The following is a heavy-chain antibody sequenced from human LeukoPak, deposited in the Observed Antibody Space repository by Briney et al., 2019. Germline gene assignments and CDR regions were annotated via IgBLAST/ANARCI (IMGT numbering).Heavy chain of an antibody. CDR3: AKWNTRGSWVDL. CDR1: GPSITTYC. D-gene: IGHD1-1*01. Sequence: SQTLSLTWNVDGPSITTYCWSWIRQPPGKVLEWIGYMDYSRSTKYNPSLKSRVTISVDTSKNNFSLKRTSVTAGYTAVYYCAKWNTRGSWVDLWGQGTLVTVSS. J-gene: IGHJ5*02. V-gene: IGHV4-59*01. CDR2: MDYSRST.